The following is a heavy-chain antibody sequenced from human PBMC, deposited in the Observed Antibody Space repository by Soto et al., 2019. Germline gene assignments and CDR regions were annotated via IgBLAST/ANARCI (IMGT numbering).Heavy chain of an antibody. CDR2: ISGSDGST. J-gene: IGHJ4*02. Sequence: EVQLLESGGGLVQPGGSLRLSCAASGFTFSSYAMNWVRQAPGKGLEWVSVISGSDGSTYYADSVKGRFIISRDNSQNTLNLQMNSLRAEDTAVYYCARRSSSWYFDYWGQGTLVTVSS. CDR3: ARRSSSWYFDY. V-gene: IGHV3-23*01. D-gene: IGHD6-13*01. CDR1: GFTFSSYA.